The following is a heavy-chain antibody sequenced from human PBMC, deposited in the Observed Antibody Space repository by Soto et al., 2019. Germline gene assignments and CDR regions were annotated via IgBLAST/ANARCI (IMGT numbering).Heavy chain of an antibody. CDR2: MSPNSGNT. D-gene: IGHD7-27*01. CDR1: GYTFTSLD. CDR3: ARGVNAGVDY. V-gene: IGHV1-8*01. Sequence: QVQLVQSGAEVKKPGASVKVSCTASGYTFTSLDINWVREASGQGLEWMGWMSPNSGNTGYAQKFQDRVTMTRDTSTNTAYMGLSSLRSEDTAIYYCARGVNAGVDYWGQGTLVTVSS. J-gene: IGHJ4*02.